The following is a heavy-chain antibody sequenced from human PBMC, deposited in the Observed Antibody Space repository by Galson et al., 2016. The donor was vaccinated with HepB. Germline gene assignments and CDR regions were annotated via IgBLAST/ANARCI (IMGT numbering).Heavy chain of an antibody. J-gene: IGHJ4*02. Sequence: SETLSLTCSVSGGSISTTRWWSWVRQPPGKGLEWIGETFVDGNTHYHPSLTSRITISVDKSKNQLSLKLMSVTAADTAVYYCARHLTTSGTRGLDYWGPGTLVTVSS. CDR3: ARHLTTSGTRGLDY. D-gene: IGHD6-13*01. CDR2: TFVDGNT. V-gene: IGHV4-4*02. CDR1: GGSISTTRW.